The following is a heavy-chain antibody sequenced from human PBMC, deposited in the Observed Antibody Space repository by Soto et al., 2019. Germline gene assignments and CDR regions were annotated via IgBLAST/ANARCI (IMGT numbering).Heavy chain of an antibody. CDR1: GGSISSSNW. D-gene: IGHD4-4*01. J-gene: IGHJ3*02. CDR3: ARDVRATVTGGGDAFDI. CDR2: IYHSGST. V-gene: IGHV4-4*02. Sequence: QVQLQESGPGLVKPSGTLSLTCAVSGGSISSSNWWSWVRQPPGKGLEWIGEIYHSGSTNYKPSLKSRVTISVDKSKNQFSLKLSSVTAADTAVYYCARDVRATVTGGGDAFDIWGQGTMVTVSS.